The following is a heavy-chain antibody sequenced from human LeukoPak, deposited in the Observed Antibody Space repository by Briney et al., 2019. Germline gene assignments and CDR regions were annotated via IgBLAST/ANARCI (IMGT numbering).Heavy chain of an antibody. Sequence: ASVKVSCKASGYTFTGYYMHWVRRAPGQGLEWMGWINPNSGDTNYAQKFQGRVTMTRDTSISTAYMELSRLRSDDTAVYYCARDRTRYYYYSYMDVWGKGTAVTISS. D-gene: IGHD1-14*01. CDR2: INPNSGDT. V-gene: IGHV1-2*02. CDR1: GYTFTGYY. CDR3: ARDRTRYYYYSYMDV. J-gene: IGHJ6*03.